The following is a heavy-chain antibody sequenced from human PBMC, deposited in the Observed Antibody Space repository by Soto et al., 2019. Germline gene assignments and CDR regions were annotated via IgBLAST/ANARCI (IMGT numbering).Heavy chain of an antibody. CDR2: ISYDGSNK. V-gene: IGHV3-30-3*01. Sequence: LRLSCAASGFTFSSYAMHWVRQAPGKGLEWVAVISYDGSNKYYADSVKGRFTISRDNSKNTLYLQMNSLRAEDTAVYYCARGLSIAAAGYYYYGMDVWGQGTTVTVSS. D-gene: IGHD6-13*01. CDR3: ARGLSIAAAGYYYYGMDV. CDR1: GFTFSSYA. J-gene: IGHJ6*02.